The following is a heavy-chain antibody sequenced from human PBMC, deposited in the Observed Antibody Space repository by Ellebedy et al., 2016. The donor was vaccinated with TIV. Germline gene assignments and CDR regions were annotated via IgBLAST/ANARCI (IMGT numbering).Heavy chain of an antibody. D-gene: IGHD1-1*01. CDR3: ARDPPRTGDSYFDL. J-gene: IGHJ2*01. V-gene: IGHV1-2*02. Sequence: ASVKVSCKASGYTFTNYYIHWVRQAPGQGLEWMGVINPNNSDTNYAQKFQGRVTMTRDTSISTAYMDLSRLRSDDTAVYYCARDPPRTGDSYFDLWGRGTLVTVSS. CDR2: INPNNSDT. CDR1: GYTFTNYY.